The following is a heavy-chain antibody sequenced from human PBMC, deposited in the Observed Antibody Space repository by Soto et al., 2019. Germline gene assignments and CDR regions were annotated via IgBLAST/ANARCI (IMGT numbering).Heavy chain of an antibody. CDR1: GCTFTSYG. V-gene: IGHV1-18*04. CDR2: ISAYNGNT. J-gene: IGHJ6*02. Sequence: ASLKVSCEDSGCTFTSYGMNMLRQAPGQGLEWMGWISAYNGNTNYAQKLQGRVTMTTDTSTSTAYMELRSLRSDDTAVYYCARVAPYGMDVWGQGTTVTVS. CDR3: ARVAPYGMDV.